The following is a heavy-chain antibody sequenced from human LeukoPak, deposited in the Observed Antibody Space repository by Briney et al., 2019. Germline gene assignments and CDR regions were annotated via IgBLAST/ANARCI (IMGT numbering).Heavy chain of an antibody. CDR1: GGSISSYY. V-gene: IGHV4-4*07. CDR3: ARGAYGSGSTNWFDP. CDR2: IYSSGST. J-gene: IGHJ5*02. D-gene: IGHD3-10*01. Sequence: SETLALTCTVSGGSISSYYWSWIRQPAGKGLEWIGRIYSSGSTDYNSSLKSRVTMSVDTSKNQFSLKLSSVTAADTAVYYCARGAYGSGSTNWFDPWGQGTPVTVSS.